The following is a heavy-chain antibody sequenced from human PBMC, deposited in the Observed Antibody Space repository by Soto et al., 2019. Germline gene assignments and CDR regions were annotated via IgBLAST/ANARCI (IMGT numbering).Heavy chain of an antibody. D-gene: IGHD5-12*01. CDR3: APHGATSEEGFEY. CDR2: INQDGGDK. CDR1: RFTFSRYW. Sequence: EVQLVESGGGLVQPGGSLRLSCAASRFTFSRYWMSWVRQAPGKGLEWVATINQDGGDKDYVDSVKGRFTISRDNAKKSMYLQMNSLIVEDSAMYYCAPHGATSEEGFEYWGQGTLVTVSS. J-gene: IGHJ4*02. V-gene: IGHV3-7*01.